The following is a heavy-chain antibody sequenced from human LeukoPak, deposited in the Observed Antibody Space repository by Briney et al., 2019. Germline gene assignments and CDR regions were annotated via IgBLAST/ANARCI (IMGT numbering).Heavy chain of an antibody. CDR3: ARYYGSGYFDY. J-gene: IGHJ4*02. Sequence: GGSLRLSCAASGFTFSSYWMSWVRQAPGKGLEWVANIKQDGSEKYYVDSVKGRFTISRDNAKNSLYLQMNSLRDEDTAVYHCARYYGSGYFDYWGQGTLVTVSS. V-gene: IGHV3-7*01. CDR2: IKQDGSEK. CDR1: GFTFSSYW. D-gene: IGHD3-10*01.